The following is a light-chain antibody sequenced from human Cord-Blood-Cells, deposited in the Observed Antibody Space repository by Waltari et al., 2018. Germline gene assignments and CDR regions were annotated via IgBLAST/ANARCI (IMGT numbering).Light chain of an antibody. CDR2: DAS. J-gene: IGKJ1*01. V-gene: IGKV3-11*01. Sequence: EIVLTQSPATLSLSPGERATLSCRDSQSVSSYLAWYQQKPGQAPRLLIYDASNRATGIPARFSGSGSGTDFTLTISSLEPEDFAVYYCQQRSNWPPATFGQGTKVEIK. CDR1: QSVSSY. CDR3: QQRSNWPPAT.